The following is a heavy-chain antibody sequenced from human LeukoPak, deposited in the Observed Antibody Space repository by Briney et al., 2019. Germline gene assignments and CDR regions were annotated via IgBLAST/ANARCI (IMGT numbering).Heavy chain of an antibody. CDR2: RKQDGGKK. J-gene: IGHJ4*02. D-gene: IGHD4-17*01. CDR3: AKSDPYGDSLIEI. V-gene: IGHV3-7*01. Sequence: GGSLRLSCAASGFTFSNYWITWVRQAPGKGLELVATRKQDGGKKYYVDSVKGRFTVSRDNARNSLDLQVNSLRAEDPAVYYCAKSDPYGDSLIEIWGQGALVTVSS. CDR1: GFTFSNYW.